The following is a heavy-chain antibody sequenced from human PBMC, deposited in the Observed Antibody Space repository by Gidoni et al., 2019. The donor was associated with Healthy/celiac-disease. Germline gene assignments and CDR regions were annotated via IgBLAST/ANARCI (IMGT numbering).Heavy chain of an antibody. D-gene: IGHD3-10*01. Sequence: QVQLVESGGGVVQLGRSLRPSCADSGFTLRSYAMHWVRQAPGKGLEWVAVISYDGSNKYYADSVKGRFTISRDNSKNTLYLQMNSLRAEDTAVYYCARDLLGMVRGVIMYYFDYWGQGTLVTVSS. CDR3: ARDLLGMVRGVIMYYFDY. J-gene: IGHJ4*02. CDR2: ISYDGSNK. V-gene: IGHV3-30-3*01. CDR1: GFTLRSYA.